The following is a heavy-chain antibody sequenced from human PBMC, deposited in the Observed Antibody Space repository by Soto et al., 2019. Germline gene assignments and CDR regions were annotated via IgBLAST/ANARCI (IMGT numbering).Heavy chain of an antibody. D-gene: IGHD1-20*01. CDR2: VHESGST. V-gene: IGHV4-59*03. CDR1: GDAISNFY. CDR3: ARGTRALITSFFAY. J-gene: IGHJ4*02. Sequence: SETLSLTCGVSGDAISNFYWSWIRQTPGRGLEWIGCVHESGSTDYNPSLKGRVTISLHTSKSQFSLSLRSATAADTATYYCARGTRALITSFFAYWGQGIPVTVSP.